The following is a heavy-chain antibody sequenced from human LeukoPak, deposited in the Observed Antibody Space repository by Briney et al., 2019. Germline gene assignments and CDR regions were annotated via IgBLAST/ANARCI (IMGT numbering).Heavy chain of an antibody. CDR1: GGSITSGGYY. CDR2: IYYSGST. J-gene: IGHJ5*02. D-gene: IGHD3-3*01. V-gene: IGHV4-31*03. Sequence: PSQTLSLTCTVSGGSITSGGYYWSWIRQHPGKGLEWIGYIYYSGSTYYNPSLKSRVIISVDTSKNQFSLKLTSVTAADTAVYYCASSTIFGVVANWFDPWGQGMLVTVSS. CDR3: ASSTIFGVVANWFDP.